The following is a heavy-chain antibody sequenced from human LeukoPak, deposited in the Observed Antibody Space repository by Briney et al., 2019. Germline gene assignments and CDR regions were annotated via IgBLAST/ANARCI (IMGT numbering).Heavy chain of an antibody. CDR2: IYYSGST. CDR3: ARHGAAAGTNY. Sequence: PSQTLSLTCTVSGGSISSGSYYWSWIRQPAGKGLEWIGYIYYSGSTNYNPSLKSRVTISVDTSKNQFSLKLSSVTAADTAVYYCARHGAAAGTNYWGQGTLVTVSS. V-gene: IGHV4-61*09. D-gene: IGHD6-13*01. CDR1: GGSISSGSYY. J-gene: IGHJ4*02.